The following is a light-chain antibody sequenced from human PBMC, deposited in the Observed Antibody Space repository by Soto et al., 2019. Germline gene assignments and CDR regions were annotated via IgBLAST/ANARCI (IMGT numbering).Light chain of an antibody. V-gene: IGKV3-20*01. Sequence: EIVLTQSPGTLSLSPGERATLSCRASQSVSSSYLAWYQQKPGQAPRLLIYGASSRATGIPDRFSGSGSGTDFTLTISRLEPEDFSVYYCQQYGSFPFTFGPVTNVDIK. CDR2: GAS. CDR1: QSVSSSY. CDR3: QQYGSFPFT. J-gene: IGKJ3*01.